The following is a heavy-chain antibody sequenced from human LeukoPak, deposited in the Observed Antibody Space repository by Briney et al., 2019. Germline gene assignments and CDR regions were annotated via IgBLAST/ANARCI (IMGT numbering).Heavy chain of an antibody. CDR2: ISSSSSYI. D-gene: IGHD4-17*01. CDR1: GFTFSSYS. CDR3: AAGRSGYDYGDYYFDN. J-gene: IGHJ4*02. V-gene: IGHV3-21*01. Sequence: GGSLRLSCAASGFTFSSYSMNWVRRAPGKGLEWVSSISSSSSYIYYADSVKGRFTISRDNAKNSLYLQMNSLRAEDTAVYYCAAGRSGYDYGDYYFDNWGQGTLVTVSS.